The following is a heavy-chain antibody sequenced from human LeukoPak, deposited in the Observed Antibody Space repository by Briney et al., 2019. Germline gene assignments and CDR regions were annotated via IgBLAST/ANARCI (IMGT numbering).Heavy chain of an antibody. CDR1: GFTFSGSA. J-gene: IGHJ4*02. D-gene: IGHD4-17*01. Sequence: PGGSLRLSCAASGFTFSGSAMHWVRQASGKGLEWVGRIRSKANSYATAYAASVKGRFTISRDDSKNTAYLQMNSLKTEDTAVYYCTKIDYGDHVPTDYWGQGTLVTVSS. V-gene: IGHV3-73*01. CDR2: IRSKANSYAT. CDR3: TKIDYGDHVPTDY.